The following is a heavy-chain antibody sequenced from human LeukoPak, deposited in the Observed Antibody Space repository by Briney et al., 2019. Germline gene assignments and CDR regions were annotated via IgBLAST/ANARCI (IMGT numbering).Heavy chain of an antibody. D-gene: IGHD3-16*01. V-gene: IGHV3-23*01. CDR3: ARDHFSVRFGVYEAFDI. CDR1: GFPFSSYA. Sequence: GGSLRLSCAASGFPFSSYAMSWVRQAPGEGLEWVSAISGSGGSTYYADSVKGRFTISRDNSKNTLYLQMDSLRAEDTAVYYCARDHFSVRFGVYEAFDIWGQGTMVTVSS. J-gene: IGHJ3*02. CDR2: ISGSGGST.